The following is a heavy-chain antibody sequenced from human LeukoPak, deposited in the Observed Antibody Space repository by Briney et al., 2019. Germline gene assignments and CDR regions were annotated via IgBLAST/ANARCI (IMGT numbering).Heavy chain of an antibody. CDR2: IYYSGST. J-gene: IGHJ6*03. CDR1: GGSISSYY. Sequence: SETLSLTCTVSGGSISSYYWSWIRQPPGKGLEWIGYIYYSGSTNYNPSLKSRVTISVDTSKNQFSLKLSSVTAADTAAYYCARDLAPNYYDFWSGYQGYYYMDVWGKGTTVTVSS. D-gene: IGHD3-3*01. CDR3: ARDLAPNYYDFWSGYQGYYYMDV. V-gene: IGHV4-59*01.